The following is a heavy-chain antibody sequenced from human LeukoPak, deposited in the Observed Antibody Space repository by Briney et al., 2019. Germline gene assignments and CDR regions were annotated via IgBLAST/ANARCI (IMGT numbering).Heavy chain of an antibody. J-gene: IGHJ6*02. V-gene: IGHV4-4*02. Sequence: SGTVSLTCGVSGAFITNSHWWSWARQPPGKGLEWIGEIYHSGTTNYNPSLKSRLTISVDTSKNQFSLKLSSVTAADTAVYYCARAPFDILTGYHTTTGYGMDVWGQGTTVTVSS. D-gene: IGHD3-9*01. CDR2: IYHSGTT. CDR1: GAFITNSHW. CDR3: ARAPFDILTGYHTTTGYGMDV.